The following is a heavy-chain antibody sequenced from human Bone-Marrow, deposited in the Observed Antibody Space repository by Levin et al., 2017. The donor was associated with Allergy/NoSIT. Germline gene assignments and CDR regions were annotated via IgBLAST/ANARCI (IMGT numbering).Heavy chain of an antibody. V-gene: IGHV5-51*01. D-gene: IGHD1-26*01. CDR1: GYRFPNYW. CDR2: IYPGDSDT. CDR3: ARSSDWDSYFDS. J-gene: IGHJ4*02. Sequence: ASVKVSCEGSGYRFPNYWIAWVRQMPGKGLEWMGIIYPGDSDTTYSPSFEGQVTISADESIRTAYLQWSSLKASDSGIYYCARSSDWDSYFDSWGQGTLVTVSS.